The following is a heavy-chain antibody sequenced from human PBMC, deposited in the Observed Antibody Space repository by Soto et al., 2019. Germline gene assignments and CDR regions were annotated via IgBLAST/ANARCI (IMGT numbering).Heavy chain of an antibody. J-gene: IGHJ4*02. CDR2: IYSGGST. D-gene: IGHD5-12*01. Sequence: GGSLRLSCAAAGFTVSSNYMTWVRQAPGKGLEWVTVIYSGGSTYYADSVRGRFTISRDNSKNTLYLQMNSLRAEDTAVYCCAKGVGGYNGYDLEAFFDYWGQGTLVTVSS. V-gene: IGHV3-53*01. CDR1: GFTVSSNY. CDR3: AKGVGGYNGYDLEAFFDY.